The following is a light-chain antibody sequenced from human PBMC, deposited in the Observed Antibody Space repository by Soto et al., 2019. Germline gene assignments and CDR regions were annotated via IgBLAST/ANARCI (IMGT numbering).Light chain of an antibody. CDR3: SSYTRTTALRI. V-gene: IGLV2-14*03. CDR2: DVS. CDR1: SSDVGVSNY. J-gene: IGLJ2*01. Sequence: SALTQPASVSGSPGQSITISCTGTSSDVGVSNYVSWYQHHPGKAPKVVIYDVSYRPSGVSNRFSASKSDNTASLTISGLQAEDEADYYCSSYTRTTALRIFGRGTKLTVL.